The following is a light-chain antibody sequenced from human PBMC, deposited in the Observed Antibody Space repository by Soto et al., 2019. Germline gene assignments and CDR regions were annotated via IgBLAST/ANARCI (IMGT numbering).Light chain of an antibody. Sequence: QSVLTQPPSASGTPGQRVTISCSGSSSNIGSNYVYWYQQLPGTAPKLLIYTHNQRPSGVPDRFSGSNSGTSASLGISGLRSDDEADYYCAAWDNSLSGWVFGGGTKVTVL. J-gene: IGLJ3*02. CDR1: SSNIGSNY. CDR2: THN. V-gene: IGLV1-47*02. CDR3: AAWDNSLSGWV.